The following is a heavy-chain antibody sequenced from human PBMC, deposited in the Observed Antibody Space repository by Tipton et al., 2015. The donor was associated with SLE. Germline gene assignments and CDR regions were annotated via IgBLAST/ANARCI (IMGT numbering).Heavy chain of an antibody. CDR1: GGSIRSYY. CDR3: ARDAFWSGYYRLLDY. Sequence: TLSLTCTVSGGSIRSYYWSWIRQSPGKGLEWIGYIYNSGRTNYNPSLESRVTISADTSKNRLSLQLSSVTAADAAVYYCARDAFWSGYYRLLDYWGQGTLVTVSS. V-gene: IGHV4-59*01. D-gene: IGHD3-3*01. J-gene: IGHJ4*02. CDR2: IYNSGRT.